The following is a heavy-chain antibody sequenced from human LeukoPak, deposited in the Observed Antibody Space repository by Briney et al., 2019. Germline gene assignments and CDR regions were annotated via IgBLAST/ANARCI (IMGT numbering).Heavy chain of an antibody. J-gene: IGHJ4*02. Sequence: GGSLRLSCAASRFTFSSYAMSWVRQAPGKGLEWVSTISGSGGSTYYADSVKGRFTISRDNSKNTLYLQMNSLRAEDTAVYYCAKRKPLVGATQYYFDYWGQGTLVTVSS. CDR1: RFTFSSYA. V-gene: IGHV3-23*01. CDR3: AKRKPLVGATQYYFDY. CDR2: ISGSGGST. D-gene: IGHD1-26*01.